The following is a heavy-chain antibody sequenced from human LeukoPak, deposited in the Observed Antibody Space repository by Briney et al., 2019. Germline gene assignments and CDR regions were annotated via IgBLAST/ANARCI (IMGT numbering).Heavy chain of an antibody. CDR2: ISGSGGST. V-gene: IGHV3-23*01. CDR1: GFTFSSYA. D-gene: IGHD6-19*01. Sequence: GGSLRLSCAASGFTFSSYAMSWVRQAPGKGLEWVSTISGSGGSTYSADSVKGRFTISRDNSKNTLYLQMSSLRSEDTAVYYCVKNGVYTSGWYGGYFDYWGQGTLVTVSS. CDR3: VKNGVYTSGWYGGYFDY. J-gene: IGHJ4*02.